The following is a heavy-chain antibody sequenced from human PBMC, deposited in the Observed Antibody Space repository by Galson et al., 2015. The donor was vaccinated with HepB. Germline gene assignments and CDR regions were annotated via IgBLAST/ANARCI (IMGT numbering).Heavy chain of an antibody. Sequence: SLRLSCAASGFTFRIYAMNWVRQAPGKGLEWVSTITGHDESTYYADSVKGRFTISRDNSRNMLFLHVSSLRAEDTAIYYCAKSSPGSWPSFDSWGQGTLVTVSS. CDR1: GFTFRIYA. CDR3: AKSSPGSWPSFDS. J-gene: IGHJ4*02. V-gene: IGHV3-23*01. CDR2: ITGHDEST. D-gene: IGHD6-13*01.